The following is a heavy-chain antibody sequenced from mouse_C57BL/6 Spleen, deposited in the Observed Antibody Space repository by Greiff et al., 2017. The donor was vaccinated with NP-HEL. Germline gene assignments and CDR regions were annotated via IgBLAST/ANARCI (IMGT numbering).Heavy chain of an antibody. D-gene: IGHD1-1*01. Sequence: QVQLQQSGPELVKPGASVKISCKASGYAFSSSWMNWVKQRPGTGLEWIGRLYPGDGDTNYNGKFKGNATLTADKSSSTAYMPLSSLTSEDSAVYFCARDDYGSSYEGYFDVWGTGTTVTVSS. V-gene: IGHV1-82*01. CDR2: LYPGDGDT. CDR3: ARDDYGSSYEGYFDV. CDR1: GYAFSSSW. J-gene: IGHJ1*03.